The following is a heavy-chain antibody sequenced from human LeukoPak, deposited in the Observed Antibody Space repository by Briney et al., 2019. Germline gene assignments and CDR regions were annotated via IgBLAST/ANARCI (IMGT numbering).Heavy chain of an antibody. V-gene: IGHV7-4-1*02. J-gene: IGHJ4*02. CDR2: INTNTGNP. CDR3: ARAASPYYYDSSGYYYFDY. D-gene: IGHD3-22*01. Sequence: GASVKVSCKASGYTFTSYAMNWVRQAPGQGLEWMGWINTNTGNPTYAQGFTGRFVFSLDTSVSTAYLQISSLKAEDTAVYYCARAASPYYYDSSGYYYFDYWGQGTLVTVSS. CDR1: GYTFTSYA.